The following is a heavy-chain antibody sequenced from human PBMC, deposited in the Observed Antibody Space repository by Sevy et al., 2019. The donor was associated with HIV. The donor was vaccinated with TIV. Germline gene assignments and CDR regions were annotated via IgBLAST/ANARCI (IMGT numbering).Heavy chain of an antibody. CDR2: ISDRSHPI. V-gene: IGHV3-21*01. CDR3: ANHDCGDY. CDR1: GFSFNNYT. J-gene: IGHJ4*01. Sequence: GGSLRLSCTASGFSFNNYTLTWVRQAPGKGLEWDSSISDRSHPIYYADSVKGRVTISRDEAKNSLYLQMNTLKAEDTAIYYCANHDCGDYWGPGTLVTVSS. D-gene: IGHD2-21*02.